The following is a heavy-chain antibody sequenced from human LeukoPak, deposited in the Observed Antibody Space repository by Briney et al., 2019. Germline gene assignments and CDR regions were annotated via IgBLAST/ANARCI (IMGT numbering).Heavy chain of an antibody. V-gene: IGHV3-73*01. Sequence: GWSLRLSCAASGFTFSGAWMTWVRQTPGEGLEWVGRIKSKANSYATAYAASVKGTFTISRDDSKNTAYLQMNSLKTEDTAVYYCTRRQSDDSSGYYGYWGQGTLVTVSS. D-gene: IGHD3-22*01. CDR1: GFTFSGAW. CDR2: IKSKANSYAT. CDR3: TRRQSDDSSGYYGY. J-gene: IGHJ4*02.